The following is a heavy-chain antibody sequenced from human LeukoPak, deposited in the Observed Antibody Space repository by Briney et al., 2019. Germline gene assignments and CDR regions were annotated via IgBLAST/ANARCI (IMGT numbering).Heavy chain of an antibody. D-gene: IGHD6-13*01. CDR3: ARHLWSSSWCYFDY. V-gene: IGHV4-39*01. J-gene: IGHJ4*02. CDR2: VYYSGST. CDR1: GGSISSSNYH. Sequence: SETLSLTCAVSGGSISSSNYHWGWIRQPPGKGPEWIGSVYYSGSTYYNLSLKSRVIVSVDTSKNQFSLKLSSVTAADTAVYYCARHLWSSSWCYFDYWGQGTLVTVSS.